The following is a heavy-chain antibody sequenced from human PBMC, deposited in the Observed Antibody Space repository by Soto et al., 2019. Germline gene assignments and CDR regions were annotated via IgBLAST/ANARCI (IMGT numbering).Heavy chain of an antibody. Sequence: PGGSLRLSCAASGLIVSSNYMSWVRQAPGKGLEWVSIIYSGGSTYYADSVKGRFTISRDNSRNTLYLQMNSLRAEDTAVYYCARDGGAYYSGALYYYMDVWGKGTTVTVS. V-gene: IGHV3-66*01. CDR1: GLIVSSNY. D-gene: IGHD3-3*01. CDR3: ARDGGAYYSGALYYYMDV. J-gene: IGHJ6*03. CDR2: IYSGGST.